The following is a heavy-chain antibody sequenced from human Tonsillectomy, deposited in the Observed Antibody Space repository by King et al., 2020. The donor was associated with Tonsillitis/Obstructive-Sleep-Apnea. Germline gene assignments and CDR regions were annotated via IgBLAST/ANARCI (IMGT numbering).Heavy chain of an antibody. CDR3: AKDTDFWSGYDAFDI. CDR2: ISGDGGST. CDR1: GFTFDDYA. D-gene: IGHD3-3*01. V-gene: IGHV3-43*02. Sequence: VQLVESGGGVVQPGGSLRLSCAASGFTFDDYAMHWVRQAPGKGLEWVSLISGDGGSTYYAESVKGRVTISRDNSKNSLYLQMNSLRTEDTALYYCAKDTDFWSGYDAFDIWGQGTMVTVSS. J-gene: IGHJ3*02.